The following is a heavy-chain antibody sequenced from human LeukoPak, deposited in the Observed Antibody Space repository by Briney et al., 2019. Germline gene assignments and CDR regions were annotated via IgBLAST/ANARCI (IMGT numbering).Heavy chain of an antibody. CDR1: GYTFTSYD. J-gene: IGHJ4*02. V-gene: IGHV1-8*01. Sequence: GASVKVSCKASGYTFTSYDINWVRQATGQGLEWMGWMNPNSGNTGYAQKFQGRVTMTRNTSISTAYMELSSLRSEDTAVYYCAKDGTYDFWSGYYTGSDYWGQGTLVTVSS. CDR2: MNPNSGNT. CDR3: AKDGTYDFWSGYYTGSDY. D-gene: IGHD3-3*01.